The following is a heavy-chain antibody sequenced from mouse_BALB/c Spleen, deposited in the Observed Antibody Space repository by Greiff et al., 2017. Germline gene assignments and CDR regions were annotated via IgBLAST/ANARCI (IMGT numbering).Heavy chain of an antibody. J-gene: IGHJ2*01. D-gene: IGHD1-1*01. V-gene: IGHV3-2*02. Sequence: EVQLQQSGPGLVKPSQSLSLTCTVTGYSITSYYAWNWIRQFPGNQLEWMGYISYSGSTSYNPSLKSRISITRDTSKNQFFLQLNSVTTEDTATYYCARDPYGSSYAFDYWGQGTTLTVSS. CDR3: ARDPYGSSYAFDY. CDR2: ISYSGST. CDR1: GYSITSYYA.